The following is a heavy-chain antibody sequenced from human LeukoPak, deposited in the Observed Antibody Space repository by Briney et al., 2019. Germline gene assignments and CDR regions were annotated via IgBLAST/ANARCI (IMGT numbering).Heavy chain of an antibody. CDR2: IKQDGSEK. V-gene: IGHV3-7*04. CDR1: RFTFSSYW. CDR3: ARGRLGLDY. D-gene: IGHD5/OR15-5a*01. J-gene: IGHJ4*02. Sequence: AGGSLRLSCAASRFTFSSYWMTWVRQAPGKGLEWVANIKQDGSEKYYVDSVKGRFTISRDNAKNSLYLQMNSLRAEDTAVYYCARGRLGLDYWGQGIRVTVSS.